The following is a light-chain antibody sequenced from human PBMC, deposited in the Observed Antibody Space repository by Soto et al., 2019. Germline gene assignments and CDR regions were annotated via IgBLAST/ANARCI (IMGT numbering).Light chain of an antibody. J-gene: IGKJ2*01. Sequence: EIVLTQSPGTLSESPGERDTLSCRASQSVSSSYLAWYQQKPGQAPRLLIYGASSRATGIPDRFSGSGSGTDFTLTISRLEPEDFAVDYCQQYGSSFMYTFGQGTKLEIK. CDR3: QQYGSSFMYT. V-gene: IGKV3-20*01. CDR1: QSVSSSY. CDR2: GAS.